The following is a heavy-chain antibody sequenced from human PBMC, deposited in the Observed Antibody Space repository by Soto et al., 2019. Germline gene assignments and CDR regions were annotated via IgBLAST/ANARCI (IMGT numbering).Heavy chain of an antibody. J-gene: IGHJ6*02. Sequence: ASVKVSCKASGYTFTSYYMHWVRQAPGQGLEWMGIINPSGGSTSYAQKFQGRVTMARDTSTSTVYMELSSLRSEDTAVYYCAREGYSGYDYSYYGMDVWGQGTTVTVSS. CDR3: AREGYSGYDYSYYGMDV. CDR2: INPSGGST. V-gene: IGHV1-46*01. D-gene: IGHD5-12*01. CDR1: GYTFTSYY.